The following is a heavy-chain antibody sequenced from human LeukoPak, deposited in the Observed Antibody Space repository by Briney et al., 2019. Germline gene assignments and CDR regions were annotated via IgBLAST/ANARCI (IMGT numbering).Heavy chain of an antibody. CDR3: AKSALRYFDWFLFDY. V-gene: IGHV3-23*01. D-gene: IGHD3-9*01. Sequence: SGGSLRLSCAASRFTFSTYWMHWVRQAPGKGLEWVSAISGSGGSTYYADSVKGRLTISRDNSKNTLYLQMNSLRAEDTAVYYCAKSALRYFDWFLFDYWGQGTLVTVSS. J-gene: IGHJ4*02. CDR2: ISGSGGST. CDR1: RFTFSTYW.